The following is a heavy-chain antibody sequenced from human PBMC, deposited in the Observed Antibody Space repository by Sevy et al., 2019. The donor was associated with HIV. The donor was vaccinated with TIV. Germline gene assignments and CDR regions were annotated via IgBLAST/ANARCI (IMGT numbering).Heavy chain of an antibody. CDR3: AREGCSKPHDY. CDR2: FSFGCGKI. D-gene: IGHD2-2*01. J-gene: IGHJ4*02. V-gene: IGHV3-23*01. CDR1: GFTFSNYA. Sequence: GGSLRLSCAASGFTFSNYAMSWVRQAPGKGLEWVSTFSFGCGKINYADSVKGRFTISRDNSKNTLYLQMNSLRAEATALSYCAREGCSKPHDYWGQGTLVTVSS.